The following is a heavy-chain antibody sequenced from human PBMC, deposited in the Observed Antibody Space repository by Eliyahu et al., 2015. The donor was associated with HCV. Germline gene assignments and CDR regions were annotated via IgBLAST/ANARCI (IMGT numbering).Heavy chain of an antibody. D-gene: IGHD4-17*01. CDR2: IFSNDEK. V-gene: IGHV2-26*01. CDR1: GFSLSNARMG. Sequence: QVTLKESCPVLVKPTETLTLTCTVSGFSLSNARMGVSWIRQPPGKALEWLAHIFSNDEKSYSTSLKSRLTISKDTSKSQVVLTMTNMDPVDTATYYCARMIGYGDYGHLHFEGGNWFDPWGQGTLVTVSS. J-gene: IGHJ5*02. CDR3: ARMIGYGDYGHLHFEGGNWFDP.